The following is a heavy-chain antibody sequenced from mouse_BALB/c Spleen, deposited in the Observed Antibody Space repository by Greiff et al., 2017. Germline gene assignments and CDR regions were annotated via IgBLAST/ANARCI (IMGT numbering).Heavy chain of an antibody. CDR2: ISYSGST. D-gene: IGHD1-1*01. V-gene: IGHV3-2*02. CDR3: ARHYGSRAWFAY. CDR1: GYSFTSDYA. Sequence: EVQLQQSGPGLVKPSQSLSLTCTATGYSFTSDYAWNLIRQLPGNKLWWMGYISYSGSTSYNPTLKSRTSITGDTSSTQFSLQLSSVTTEDTATYYCARHYGSRAWFAYWGQGTLVTVSA. J-gene: IGHJ3*01.